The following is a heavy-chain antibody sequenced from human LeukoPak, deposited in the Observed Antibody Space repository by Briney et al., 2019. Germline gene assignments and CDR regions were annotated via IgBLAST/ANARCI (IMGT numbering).Heavy chain of an antibody. D-gene: IGHD6-19*01. Sequence: GGSLRLSCAASGFTFSNYEMNWVRQAPGKGLEWVSYISSSGSIYYADSVKGRFTISRDNGKNSLYLQMNSLIVEDTAVYYFARIMYGSGWTLRDYWGQGTRVIVSS. V-gene: IGHV3-48*03. J-gene: IGHJ4*02. CDR2: ISSSGSI. CDR3: ARIMYGSGWTLRDY. CDR1: GFTFSNYE.